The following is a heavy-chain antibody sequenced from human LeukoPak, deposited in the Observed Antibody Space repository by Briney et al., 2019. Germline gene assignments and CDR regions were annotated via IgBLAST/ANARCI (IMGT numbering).Heavy chain of an antibody. D-gene: IGHD3/OR15-3a*01. V-gene: IGHV3-33*07. CDR2: IREEGRQK. CDR1: GFTFSLYG. Sequence: GGSLRLSCAACGFTFSLYGMFWVGQAPGKGVEWVGDIREEGRQKHYADSVKGRFIISRDNSKDNLYLQMNSLRVEDAAVYYCAKGDFWTCVCLFFHPWGQGTLVTVSS. J-gene: IGHJ1*01. CDR3: AKGDFWTCVCLFFHP.